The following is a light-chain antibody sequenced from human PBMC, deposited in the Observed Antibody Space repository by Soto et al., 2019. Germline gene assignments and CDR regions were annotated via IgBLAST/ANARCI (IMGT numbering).Light chain of an antibody. V-gene: IGLV1-51*01. CDR1: NSNIGNKD. CDR2: DNN. Sequence: QSVLSQPPSASAAPGQKVTISCSGSNSNIGNKDVSWYQQFPGTAPKLLIYDNNRRPSGIPDRFSASKSGTLATLAITGLQTGDEADYYCGTWDSGLSVVVFGGGTKVTVL. J-gene: IGLJ2*01. CDR3: GTWDSGLSVVV.